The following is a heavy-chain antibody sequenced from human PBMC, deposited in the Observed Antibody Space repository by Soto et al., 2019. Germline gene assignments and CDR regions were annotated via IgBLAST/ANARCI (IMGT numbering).Heavy chain of an antibody. Sequence: QVQLVQSGAEVKKPGASVKVSCKASGYSFTSYGISWVRQAPGQGPEWMGWISGHNGNTNHPQSLQGRVTMTTDTSRNTAYMELRSLRSDDTAVYYCARHRFNYYDDTVYYYFDYWGQGPLVTVSS. CDR2: ISGHNGNT. J-gene: IGHJ4*02. D-gene: IGHD3-22*01. CDR1: GYSFTSYG. CDR3: ARHRFNYYDDTVYYYFDY. V-gene: IGHV1-18*04.